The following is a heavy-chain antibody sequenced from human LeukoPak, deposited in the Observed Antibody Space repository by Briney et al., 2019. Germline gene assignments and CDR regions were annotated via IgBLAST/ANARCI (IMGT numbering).Heavy chain of an antibody. V-gene: IGHV4-30-4*08. CDR3: ASSPPDYYDSSGYPYYFDY. CDR2: IYYSGST. J-gene: IGHJ4*02. D-gene: IGHD3-22*01. CDR1: GFTFSSYS. Sequence: LRLSCAASGFTFSSYSMNWIRQPPGKGLEWIGYIYYSGSTYYNPSLKSRVTISVDTSKNQFSLKLSSVTAADTAVYYCASSPPDYYDSSGYPYYFDYWGQGTLVTVSS.